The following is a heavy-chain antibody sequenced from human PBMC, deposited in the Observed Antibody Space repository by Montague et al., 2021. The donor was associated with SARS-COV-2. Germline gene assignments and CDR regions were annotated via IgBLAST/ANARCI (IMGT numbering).Heavy chain of an antibody. V-gene: IGHV4-59*11. Sequence: SETLSLTCTVSGGSMSDHYWAWLRQPPGKGLEWLAYIYYSGGVNSXPSLKSRVSMSVDTSKNQFSLKLTSVTAADTAVYYCARAVSDRRAVNWFDPWGQGTLVTVPS. J-gene: IGHJ5*02. CDR1: GGSMSDHY. CDR3: ARAVSDRRAVNWFDP. CDR2: IYYSGGV.